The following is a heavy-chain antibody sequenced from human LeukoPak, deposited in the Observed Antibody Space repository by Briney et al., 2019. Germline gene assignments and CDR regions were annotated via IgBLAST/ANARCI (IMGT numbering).Heavy chain of an antibody. Sequence: ASVKVSCKASGYTFTSYGISWVRQAPGQGLEWMGWISAYNGNTNYAQKLQGRVTMTTDTSTSTAYMELRSLRSDDTAVYYCARVSLTSYYYYGMDVWGQGTTVTVSS. D-gene: IGHD3-16*02. J-gene: IGHJ6*02. V-gene: IGHV1-18*01. CDR3: ARVSLTSYYYYGMDV. CDR2: ISAYNGNT. CDR1: GYTFTSYG.